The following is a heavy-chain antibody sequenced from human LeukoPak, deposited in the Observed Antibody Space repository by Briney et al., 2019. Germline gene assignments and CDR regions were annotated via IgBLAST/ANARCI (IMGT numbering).Heavy chain of an antibody. Sequence: PGGSLRLSCAASGFIFDDYGMTWVRQLPGKGLEWVSGLNWDGGRIAYAESVRDRFTISRDNAKNSLYLHMKNLRAGDTALYYCVRAVYASGTFYSGAFDLWGQGTMVTVSS. CDR2: LNWDGGRI. J-gene: IGHJ3*01. V-gene: IGHV3-20*04. CDR1: GFIFDDYG. CDR3: VRAVYASGTFYSGAFDL. D-gene: IGHD3-10*01.